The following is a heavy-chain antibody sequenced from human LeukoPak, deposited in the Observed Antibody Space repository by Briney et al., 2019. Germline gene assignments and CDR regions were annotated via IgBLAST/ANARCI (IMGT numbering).Heavy chain of an antibody. Sequence: PGGSLRLSCAASGFTFSSYGIHWVRQAPGKGLEWVAVMSFDGSDKYYADSVKGRFTISRDNSKNTLYLQMNSLRAEDTAVYYCAKAGPWGQGTLVTVSS. CDR3: AKAGP. CDR1: GFTFSSYG. J-gene: IGHJ4*02. CDR2: MSFDGSDK. V-gene: IGHV3-30*18.